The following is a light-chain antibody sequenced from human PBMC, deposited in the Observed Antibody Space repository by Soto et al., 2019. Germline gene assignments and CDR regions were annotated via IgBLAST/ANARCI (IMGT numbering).Light chain of an antibody. CDR3: CSFAGSNTYV. CDR1: SSDIGRWNT. V-gene: IGLV2-23*01. CDR2: QGT. J-gene: IGLJ1*01. Sequence: QSVLTQSASVSGSPGQSITISCTGTSSDIGRWNTVSWYQHHPGKAPKVLIYQGTERPSGVSNRFSGSKSGNTAFLTISGLQAEDEADYYCCSFAGSNTYVFGTGTKVTVL.